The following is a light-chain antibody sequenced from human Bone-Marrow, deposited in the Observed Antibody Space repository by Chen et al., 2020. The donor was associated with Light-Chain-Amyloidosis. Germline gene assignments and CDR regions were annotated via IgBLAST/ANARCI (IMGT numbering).Light chain of an antibody. CDR2: DDT. Sequence: SYELTQPPSASVSPGQTAKITCSGDAVPQKIVYWYQQRSGQAPVLVLYDDTKRPSGIPERFSGSSLGTVATFTINGAQVEDEGDYYCYSADITGDQRVFGGGTKLTVL. V-gene: IGLV3-10*01. CDR3: YSADITGDQRV. J-gene: IGLJ2*01. CDR1: AVPQKI.